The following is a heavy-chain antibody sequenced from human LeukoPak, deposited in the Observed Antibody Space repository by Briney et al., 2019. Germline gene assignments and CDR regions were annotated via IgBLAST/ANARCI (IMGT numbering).Heavy chain of an antibody. CDR3: ARQGGYYYYYMDV. V-gene: IGHV1-8*01. Sequence: ASVKVSCKASGYTFTSYDINWVRQATGQGLEWMGWMNPNSGNTGYAQKFQGRVTITADKSTSTAYMELSSLRSEDTAVYYCARQGGYYYYYMDVWGKGTTVTVSS. J-gene: IGHJ6*03. CDR2: MNPNSGNT. CDR1: GYTFTSYD.